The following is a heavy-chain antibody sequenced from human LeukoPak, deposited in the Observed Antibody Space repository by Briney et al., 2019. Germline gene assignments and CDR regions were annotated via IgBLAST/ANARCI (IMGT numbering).Heavy chain of an antibody. Sequence: GRSLGLSCAASGFTFSSYAIHWVRQAPGKGLEWVAVISYDGSNKYYGDSVKGRFTVSRDNSKNTVYLQMNSLRAEDTAVYYCAKVHLTYYYDSSGYGFQDYWGQGTLVTVSS. CDR1: GFTFSSYA. V-gene: IGHV3-30*18. CDR2: ISYDGSNK. D-gene: IGHD3-22*01. J-gene: IGHJ4*02. CDR3: AKVHLTYYYDSSGYGFQDY.